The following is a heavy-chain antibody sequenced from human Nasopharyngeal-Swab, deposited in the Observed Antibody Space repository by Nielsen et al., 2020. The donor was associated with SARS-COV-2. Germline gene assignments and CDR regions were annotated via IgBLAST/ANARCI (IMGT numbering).Heavy chain of an antibody. D-gene: IGHD4-17*01. Sequence: GESLKISCAASGFTVSSNYMSWVRQAPGKGLEWVSVIYSGGSTYYADSVKGRLTISRDNSKNTLYLQMNSLRAEDTAVYYCARDYGDYYFDYWGQGTLVTVSS. CDR3: ARDYGDYYFDY. CDR2: IYSGGST. CDR1: GFTVSSNY. V-gene: IGHV3-53*01. J-gene: IGHJ4*02.